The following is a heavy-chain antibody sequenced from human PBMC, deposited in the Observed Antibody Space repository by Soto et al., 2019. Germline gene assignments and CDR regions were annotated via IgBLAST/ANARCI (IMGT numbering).Heavy chain of an antibody. V-gene: IGHV4-59*01. D-gene: IGHD2-15*01. CDR1: GGSISSYY. CDR2: IYYSGST. Sequence: SETLSLTCTVSGGSISSYYWSWIRQPPGKGLEWIGYIYYSGSTNYNPSLKSRVTISVDTSKNQFSLKLSSVTAADTAVYYCARIYCSGGSCYLRDWGQGTLVTVSS. J-gene: IGHJ4*02. CDR3: ARIYCSGGSCYLRD.